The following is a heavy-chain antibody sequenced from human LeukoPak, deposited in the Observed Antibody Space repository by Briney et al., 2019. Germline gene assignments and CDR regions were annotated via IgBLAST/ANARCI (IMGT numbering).Heavy chain of an antibody. CDR3: ARGPTYCSSSSCLQGE. CDR1: GGSISGGSYY. V-gene: IGHV4-61*02. Sequence: SETLSLTCTVSGGSISGGSYYWSWIRQPAGKGLEWIGRIYTSGSTNYNPSLKSRVTISVDTSKNQFSLKLSSVTAADTAVYYCARGPTYCSSSSCLQGEWGQGTLVTVSS. J-gene: IGHJ4*02. D-gene: IGHD2-15*01. CDR2: IYTSGST.